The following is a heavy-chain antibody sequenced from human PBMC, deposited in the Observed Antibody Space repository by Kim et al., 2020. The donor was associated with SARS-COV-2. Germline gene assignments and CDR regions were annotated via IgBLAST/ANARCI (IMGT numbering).Heavy chain of an antibody. CDR1: GFTFSSYD. V-gene: IGHV3-13*01. CDR3: ARAQTTVTTGEYYYYYYYMDV. Sequence: GGSLRLSCAASGFTFSSYDMHWVRQATGKGLEWVSAIGTAGDTYYPGSVKGRFTISRENAKNSLYLQMNSLRAGDTAVYYCARAQTTVTTGEYYYYYYYMDVWGKGTTVTVSS. J-gene: IGHJ6*03. D-gene: IGHD4-4*01. CDR2: IGTAGDT.